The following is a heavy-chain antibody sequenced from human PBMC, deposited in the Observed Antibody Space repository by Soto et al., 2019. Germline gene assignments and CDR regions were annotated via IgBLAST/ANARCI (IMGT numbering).Heavy chain of an antibody. V-gene: IGHV3-13*01. J-gene: IGHJ3*02. CDR1: GFTFSSYD. CDR2: IGTAGDT. D-gene: IGHD1-1*01. Sequence: PGGSLRLSCAASGFTFSSYDMHWVRQATGKGQEWVSVIGTAGDTYYPGSVKGRFTISRENAKNSLYLQMNSLRAGDTAVYYCVSSGTTTSWAFDIWGQGTMVTVSS. CDR3: VSSGTTTSWAFDI.